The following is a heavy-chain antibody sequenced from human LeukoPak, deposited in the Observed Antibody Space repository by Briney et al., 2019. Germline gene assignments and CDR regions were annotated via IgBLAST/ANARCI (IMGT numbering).Heavy chain of an antibody. V-gene: IGHV6-1*01. CDR2: TYYRSKWYN. Sequence: SQTLSLTCAISGDSVSSNSAAWNWIRQSPSRGLQWLGRTYYRSKWYNDYAVSVKSRITINPDTSKNQFSLQLNSVTPEDTAVYYCARDEADSSSLDQAAFDIWGQGTMVTVSS. CDR1: GDSVSSNSAA. J-gene: IGHJ3*02. D-gene: IGHD6-13*01. CDR3: ARDEADSSSLDQAAFDI.